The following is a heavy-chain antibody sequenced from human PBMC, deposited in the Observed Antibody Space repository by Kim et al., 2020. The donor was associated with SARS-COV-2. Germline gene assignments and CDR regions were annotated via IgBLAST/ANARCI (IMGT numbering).Heavy chain of an antibody. CDR3: AISLRTVVTGFDAFDI. CDR1: GGSISSYY. J-gene: IGHJ3*02. V-gene: IGHV4-59*13. CDR2: IYYSGST. Sequence: SETLSLTCTVSGGSISSYYWSWIRQPPGKGLEWIGYIYYSGSTNYNPSLKSRVTISVDTSKNQFSLKLSSVTAADTAVYYCAISLRTVVTGFDAFDIWGQGTMVTVSS. D-gene: IGHD2-15*01.